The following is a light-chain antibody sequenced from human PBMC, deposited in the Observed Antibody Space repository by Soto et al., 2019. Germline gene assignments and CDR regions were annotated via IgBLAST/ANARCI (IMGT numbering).Light chain of an antibody. CDR2: AAS. J-gene: IGKJ4*01. Sequence: DIQLTQSPSFLSASVGDRVTITCRASQGISSYLALYQQKPGKAPKLLIYAASTLQSGVPSRFSGRGSGTEFTLTISSLQPEDFATYYCQQLNSYPLTFGGGTKVEIK. CDR1: QGISSY. CDR3: QQLNSYPLT. V-gene: IGKV1-9*01.